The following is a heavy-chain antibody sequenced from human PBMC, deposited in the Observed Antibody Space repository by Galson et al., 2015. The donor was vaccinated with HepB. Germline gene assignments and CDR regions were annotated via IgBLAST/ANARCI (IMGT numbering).Heavy chain of an antibody. CDR3: ARDGAVEDAFDI. CDR1: GFTVSSNY. Sequence: LRLSCAASGFTVSSNYMSWVRQAPGKGLEWIGYIDYSGSTNYNPSLKSRVTISVDTSKNQFSLKLSSVTAADTAVYYCARDGAVEDAFDIWGQGTMVTVSS. CDR2: IDYSGST. V-gene: IGHV4-59*02. D-gene: IGHD6-19*01. J-gene: IGHJ3*02.